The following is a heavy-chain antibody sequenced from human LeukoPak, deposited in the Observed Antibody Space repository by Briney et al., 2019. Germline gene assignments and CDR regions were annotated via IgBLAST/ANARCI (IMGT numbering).Heavy chain of an antibody. J-gene: IGHJ4*02. V-gene: IGHV1-8*01. Sequence: ASVKVSCKASGYTFSTYDITWVRQATGQGLEWMGWMNPNSGDTAYAQKFQGRVTMTRNTSISTAYMELSSLRSEDTAVYYCARVSVWGSYRYSAYWGQGTLVTVSS. CDR2: MNPNSGDT. D-gene: IGHD3-16*02. CDR3: ARVSVWGSYRYSAY. CDR1: GYTFSTYD.